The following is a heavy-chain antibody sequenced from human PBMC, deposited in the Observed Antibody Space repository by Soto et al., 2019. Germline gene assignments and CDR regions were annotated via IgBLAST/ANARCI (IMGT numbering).Heavy chain of an antibody. CDR3: ARARYSSSWYYFDY. D-gene: IGHD6-13*01. CDR2: TYYRSKWYN. J-gene: IGHJ4*02. V-gene: IGHV6-1*01. CDR1: GDSFSSNSAA. Sequence: XHSLSLTFAISGDSFSSNSAAWNWIRQSPSRGLEWLGRTYYRSKWYNDYSVSVKSRITINPDTSKNQFSLQLNSVTTEDTAVYYCARARYSSSWYYFDYWGQGTLVTVSS.